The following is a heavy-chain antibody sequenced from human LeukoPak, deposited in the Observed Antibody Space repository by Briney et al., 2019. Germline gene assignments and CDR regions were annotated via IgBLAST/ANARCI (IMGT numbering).Heavy chain of an antibody. V-gene: IGHV4-39*01. J-gene: IGHJ5*02. CDR3: ASQNHNDFWSGYKTPVLPPNWFDP. CDR1: GGSISSSSYF. D-gene: IGHD3-3*01. Sequence: SETLSLTCTVSGGSISSSSYFWGWIRQPPGKGLEWIGSIYYSGSTYYNPSLKSRVTISVDTSKNQFSLKLSSVTAADTAVYYCASQNHNDFWSGYKTPVLPPNWFDPWGQGTLVTVSS. CDR2: IYYSGST.